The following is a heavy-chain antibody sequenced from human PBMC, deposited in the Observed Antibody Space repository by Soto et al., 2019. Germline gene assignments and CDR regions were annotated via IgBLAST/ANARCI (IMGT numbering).Heavy chain of an antibody. V-gene: IGHV3-30*18. CDR3: ANTGYSSSWYGSYYYYGMDV. CDR2: ISYDGSNK. Sequence: GGSLRLSCAASGFTFSSYGMHWVRQAPGKGLEWVAVISYDGSNKYYADSVKGRFTISRDNSKNTLYLQMNSLRAEDTAVYYCANTGYSSSWYGSYYYYGMDVWGQGTTVTVSS. D-gene: IGHD6-13*01. J-gene: IGHJ6*02. CDR1: GFTFSSYG.